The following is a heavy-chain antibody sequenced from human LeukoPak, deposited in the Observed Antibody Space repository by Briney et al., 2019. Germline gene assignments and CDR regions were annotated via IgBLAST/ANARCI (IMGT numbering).Heavy chain of an antibody. CDR3: ARGEEYSSSLYQCDY. Sequence: GGSLRLSCAASGFTFNNYWMTWVRQAPGMGLEWVANIKQDGSEKYYVDSVKGRFTISRDIAKNSLYLQMNSLRAEDTALYYCARGEEYSSSLYQCDYWGQGTLVTVSS. J-gene: IGHJ4*02. CDR1: GFTFNNYW. V-gene: IGHV3-7*01. D-gene: IGHD6-13*01. CDR2: IKQDGSEK.